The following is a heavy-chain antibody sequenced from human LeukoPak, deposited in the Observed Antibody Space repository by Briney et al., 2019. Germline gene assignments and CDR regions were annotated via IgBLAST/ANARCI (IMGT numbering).Heavy chain of an antibody. CDR1: TFTFSSYG. CDR2: ISYDGSNK. D-gene: IGHD1-20*01. Sequence: GGSLRLSCAASTFTFSSYGMHWVRQAPGKGLEWVAVISYDGSNKYYADSVKGRFTISRDNSKNTLYLQVNSLRPEDTAVYYCAKSRHPYNWNDGAFFDYWGQGTLVTVSS. CDR3: AKSRHPYNWNDGAFFDY. V-gene: IGHV3-30*18. J-gene: IGHJ4*02.